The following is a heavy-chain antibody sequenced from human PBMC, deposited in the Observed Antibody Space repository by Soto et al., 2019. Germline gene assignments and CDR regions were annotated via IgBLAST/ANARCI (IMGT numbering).Heavy chain of an antibody. CDR2: ISWNSGSI. D-gene: IGHD3-22*01. CDR1: GFTFDDYA. CDR3: AKAREFKYYYDSSGYMGGAFDI. J-gene: IGHJ3*02. V-gene: IGHV3-9*01. Sequence: EVQLVESGGGLVQPGRSLRLSCAASGFTFDDYAMHWVRQAPGKGLEWVSGISWNSGSIGYADSVKGRFTISRDNAKNSLYLQMNSLRAEDTALYYCAKAREFKYYYDSSGYMGGAFDIWGQGTMVTVSS.